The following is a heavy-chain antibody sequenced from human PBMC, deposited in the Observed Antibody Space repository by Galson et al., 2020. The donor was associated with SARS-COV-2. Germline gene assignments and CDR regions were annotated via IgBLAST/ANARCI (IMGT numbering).Heavy chain of an antibody. Sequence: ASVTVSCKASGYTFTSYGISWVRQAPGQGLEWMGWISAYNGNTNYAQKLQGRVTITTDTSTSTAYMELRSLRSDDTAVYYCARDFFGGWESYRQPLGYWGQGTLVTVSS. V-gene: IGHV1-18*01. CDR2: ISAYNGNT. J-gene: IGHJ4*02. D-gene: IGHD3-16*02. CDR3: ARDFFGGWESYRQPLGY. CDR1: GYTFTSYG.